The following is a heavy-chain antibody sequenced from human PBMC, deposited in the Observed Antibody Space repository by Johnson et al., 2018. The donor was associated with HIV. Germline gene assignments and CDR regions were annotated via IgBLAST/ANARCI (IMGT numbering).Heavy chain of an antibody. CDR3: ARRSGITMISGDAFDI. Sequence: VQLVESGGGLVQPGGSLRLSCAASGFTFSSSAMHWVHQAPGKGLEWVSVISTSGDTVLYTDSVKGRFTISRDNSKNTLYLQMNSLRAEDTALYYCARRSGITMISGDAFDIWGQGTMVTVSS. CDR1: GFTFSSSA. CDR2: ISTSGDTV. D-gene: IGHD3-22*01. J-gene: IGHJ3*02. V-gene: IGHV3-62*04.